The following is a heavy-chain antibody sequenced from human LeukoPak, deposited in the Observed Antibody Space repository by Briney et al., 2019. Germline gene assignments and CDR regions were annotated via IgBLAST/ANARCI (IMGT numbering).Heavy chain of an antibody. J-gene: IGHJ3*02. V-gene: IGHV1-18*01. CDR3: AREGRGWAFDI. Sequence: ASVKVSCKASGYTFTSYGISWVRQAPGQGLEWMGLISAYNGNTNYIQKLQGRVTMTTDSSASTAYMELRSLTSDDTAVYYCAREGRGWAFDIWGQGTMVTVSS. CDR1: GYTFTSYG. D-gene: IGHD2-15*01. CDR2: ISAYNGNT.